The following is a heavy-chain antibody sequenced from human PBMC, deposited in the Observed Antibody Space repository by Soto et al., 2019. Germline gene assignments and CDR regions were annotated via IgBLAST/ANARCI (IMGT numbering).Heavy chain of an antibody. CDR3: AKLSVGSGGSCYSSGCKPFYYMDV. CDR2: FRESGGTT. CDR1: GFGFTFSTSA. V-gene: IGHV3-23*01. Sequence: PGGSLRLSCAASGFGFTFSTSAMSWVRQAPGKGLEWVSTFRESGGTTHYANSVKGRFTISRDNSKNMLYLQMNSLRAEDTAVYYCAKLSVGSGGSCYSSGCKPFYYMDVWGKGTTVTVSS. D-gene: IGHD2-15*01. J-gene: IGHJ6*03.